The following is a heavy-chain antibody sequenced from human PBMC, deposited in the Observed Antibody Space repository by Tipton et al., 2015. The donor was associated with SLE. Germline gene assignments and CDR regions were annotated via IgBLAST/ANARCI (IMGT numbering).Heavy chain of an antibody. CDR1: GFTFISYW. D-gene: IGHD3-16*01. CDR3: VRDFRGEFI. CDR2: IVNSGRRT. J-gene: IGHJ4*02. V-gene: IGHV3-74*01. Sequence: SLRLSCSGSGFTFISYWMHWVRQAPGKGLEWVSHIVNSGRRTTYADSVKGRFTISRDNAKSTLYLEMNSLRVEDTAIYYCVRDFRGEFIWGLGTLVTVSS.